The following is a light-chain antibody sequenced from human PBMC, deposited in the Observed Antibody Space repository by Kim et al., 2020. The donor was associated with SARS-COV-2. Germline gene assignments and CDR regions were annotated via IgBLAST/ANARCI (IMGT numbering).Light chain of an antibody. J-gene: IGLJ3*02. CDR2: RNN. CDR3: SALDSSLSAWV. V-gene: IGLV10-54*02. CDR1: SNIVGNQG. Sequence: QSGLTQPPSVSKGLRQTATLTCTGNSNIVGNQGAAWLQQHQGHPPKLLSYRNNNRPSGISERFSASRSGNTASLTITGLQPEDEADYYCSALDSSLSAWVFGGGNQLTVL.